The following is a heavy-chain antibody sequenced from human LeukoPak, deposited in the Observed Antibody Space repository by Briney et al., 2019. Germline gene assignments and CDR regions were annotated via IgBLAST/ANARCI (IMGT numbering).Heavy chain of an antibody. CDR1: GGSFSGYY. CDR2: INHSGST. J-gene: IGHJ4*02. Sequence: PSETLSLTCAVYGGSFSGYYWSWIRQPPGKGLEWIGEINHSGSTNYNPSLKSRVTISVDTSKNQFSLKLSSVTAADTAVYYCARLCSGGSCGVIDYWGQGTLVTVSS. V-gene: IGHV4-34*01. CDR3: ARLCSGGSCGVIDY. D-gene: IGHD2-15*01.